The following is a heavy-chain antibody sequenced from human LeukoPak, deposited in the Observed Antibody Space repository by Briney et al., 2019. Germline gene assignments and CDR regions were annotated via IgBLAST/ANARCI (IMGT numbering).Heavy chain of an antibody. V-gene: IGHV3-21*01. CDR1: GLTFSSYS. CDR2: ISSSSSYI. Sequence: GGSLRLSCAAPGLTFSSYSMNWVRQAPGKGLEWVSSISSSSSYIYYADSVKGRFTISRDNAKNSLYLQMNSLRAEDTAVYYCARDRGYCSGGSCYENDYWGQGTLVTVSS. D-gene: IGHD2-15*01. CDR3: ARDRGYCSGGSCYENDY. J-gene: IGHJ4*02.